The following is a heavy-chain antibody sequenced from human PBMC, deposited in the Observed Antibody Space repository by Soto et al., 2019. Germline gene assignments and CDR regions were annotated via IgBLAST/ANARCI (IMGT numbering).Heavy chain of an antibody. CDR3: ARGLPANY. CDR1: GESVRDYF. Sequence: QVQLQQWGAGLLKPSETLSLTCAVFGESVRDYFWSWIRQPPGKGLEWIGEVTYSGSTNYNPSLKSRVTMSVDTSENRFSLQLRPVTAAAAAVYYWARGLPANYWGQGTLVTVSS. J-gene: IGHJ4*02. V-gene: IGHV4-34*01. CDR2: VTYSGST.